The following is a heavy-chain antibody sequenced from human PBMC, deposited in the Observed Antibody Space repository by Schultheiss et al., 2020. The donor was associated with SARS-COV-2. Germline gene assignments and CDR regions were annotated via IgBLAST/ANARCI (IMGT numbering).Heavy chain of an antibody. CDR2: TYYRSKWYN. CDR3: ARGGDCSSAGCYWNWFDP. Sequence: SQTLSLTCAISGDSVSSNSVAWNWIRQSPSRGLEWLGRTYYRSKWYNDYAESVKSRITIDPDTSKNQFSLQLNSVTPEDTAVYYCARGGDCSSAGCYWNWFDPWGQGTLVTVSS. J-gene: IGHJ5*02. V-gene: IGHV6-1*01. D-gene: IGHD2-2*01. CDR1: GDSVSSNSVA.